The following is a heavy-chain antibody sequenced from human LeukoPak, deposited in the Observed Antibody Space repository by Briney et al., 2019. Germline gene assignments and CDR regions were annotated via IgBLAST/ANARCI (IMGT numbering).Heavy chain of an antibody. CDR3: AKDRSYGSSGMIVY. Sequence: GGSLRLSCTASGFTFSSYAMSWVRQAPGKGLEWVSAISGSGGSTYYADSVKGRFTISRDNSKNTLYLQMYSLRAEDTAVYYCAKDRSYGSSGMIVYWGQGTLVTVSS. J-gene: IGHJ4*02. CDR2: ISGSGGST. D-gene: IGHD6-6*01. CDR1: GFTFSSYA. V-gene: IGHV3-23*01.